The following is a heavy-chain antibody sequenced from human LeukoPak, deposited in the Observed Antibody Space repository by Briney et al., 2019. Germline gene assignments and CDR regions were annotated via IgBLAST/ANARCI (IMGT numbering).Heavy chain of an antibody. CDR3: ARVLIAAPDLFFDY. CDR2: ISSSGSTI. J-gene: IGHJ4*02. D-gene: IGHD6-13*01. V-gene: IGHV3-11*01. Sequence: GGSLRLSCAASGFTFSDYYMSWIRQAPGKGLEWVSYISSSGSTIYYADSVKGRFTISRDNAKNSLYLQMNSLRAEDTAVYYCARVLIAAPDLFFDYWGQGTLVTVSS. CDR1: GFTFSDYY.